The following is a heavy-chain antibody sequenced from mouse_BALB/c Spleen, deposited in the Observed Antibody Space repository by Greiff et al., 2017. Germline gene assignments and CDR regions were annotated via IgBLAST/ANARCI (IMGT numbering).Heavy chain of an antibody. J-gene: IGHJ4*01. Sequence: EVQRVESGGGLVKPGGSLKLSCAASGFTFSDYYMYWVRQTPEKRLEWVATISDGGSYTYYPDSVKGRFTISRDNAKNNLYLQMSSLKSEDTAMYYCARGDGNYAMDYWGQGTSVTVSS. D-gene: IGHD2-1*01. V-gene: IGHV5-4*02. CDR3: ARGDGNYAMDY. CDR2: ISDGGSYT. CDR1: GFTFSDYY.